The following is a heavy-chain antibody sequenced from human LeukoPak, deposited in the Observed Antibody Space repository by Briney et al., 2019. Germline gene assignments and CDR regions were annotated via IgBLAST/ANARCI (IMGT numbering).Heavy chain of an antibody. CDR2: IYSSGST. CDR3: ARGRSTVTTHFDY. J-gene: IGHJ4*02. V-gene: IGHV4-4*07. CDR1: GGSISTYY. D-gene: IGHD4-17*01. Sequence: SETLSLTCTVSGGSISTYYWSWIRQPAGKGPEWMGRIYSSGSTNYNPSLKSRVTMSVDTSKNQFSLKVTSATAADTAIYYCARGRSTVTTHFDYWGQGTLVTVSS.